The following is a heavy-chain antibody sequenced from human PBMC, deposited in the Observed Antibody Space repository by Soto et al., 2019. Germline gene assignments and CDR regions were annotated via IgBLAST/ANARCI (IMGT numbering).Heavy chain of an antibody. CDR3: AGLANIFDFDN. Sequence: GESLKISCQGSGYIFTSFWIGWVRQMPGKGLEWMGIIYPRDSDTRYSPSFQGQVTISADKSISTAYLQWSSLKASDTAMYYCAGLANIFDFDNWGHGTLVTVSS. CDR2: IYPRDSDT. CDR1: GYIFTSFW. V-gene: IGHV5-51*01. J-gene: IGHJ4*01. D-gene: IGHD2-21*01.